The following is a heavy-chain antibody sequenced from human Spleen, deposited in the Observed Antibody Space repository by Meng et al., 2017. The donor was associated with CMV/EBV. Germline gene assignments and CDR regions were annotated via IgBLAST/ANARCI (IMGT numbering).Heavy chain of an antibody. V-gene: IGHV3-21*04. J-gene: IGHJ4*02. D-gene: IGHD1-26*01. CDR1: GFTFGSHS. CDR2: ITGDSTYK. Sequence: GGSLRLSCAASGFTFGSHSMNWVRQAPGKGLEWVSSITGDSTYKHYADSLKGRFTISRDNFKNAMYLQMNSLRAEDTAVYYCAKDLELVATTIASTFEYWGQGTLVTVSS. CDR3: AKDLELVATTIASTFEY.